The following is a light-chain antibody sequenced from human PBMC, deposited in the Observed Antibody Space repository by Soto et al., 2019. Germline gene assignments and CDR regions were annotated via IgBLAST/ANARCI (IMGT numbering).Light chain of an antibody. CDR1: QSVRNN. CDR3: QQCNDWPWT. J-gene: IGKJ1*01. CDR2: DAS. V-gene: IGKV3-15*01. Sequence: MTQSPGTLSVSPGGRVTLSCRASQSVRNNLAWYQQKPGQGPRLLIYDASTRATGIPARFSGSGSGTEFTLTISSLQSEDFAVYYCQQCNDWPWTFGQGTKVDI.